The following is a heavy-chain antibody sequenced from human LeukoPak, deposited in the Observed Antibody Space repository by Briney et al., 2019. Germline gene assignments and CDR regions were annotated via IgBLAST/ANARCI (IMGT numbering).Heavy chain of an antibody. Sequence: GASVKVSCKASGGTFSSYAISWVRQAPGQGLEWMEGIIPIFGTANYAQKFQGRVTITADESTSTAYMELSSLRSEDTAVYYCARVPDIVVVPAAIPTYAFDIWGQGTMVTVSS. CDR2: IIPIFGTA. CDR3: ARVPDIVVVPAAIPTYAFDI. J-gene: IGHJ3*02. V-gene: IGHV1-69*13. CDR1: GGTFSSYA. D-gene: IGHD2-2*01.